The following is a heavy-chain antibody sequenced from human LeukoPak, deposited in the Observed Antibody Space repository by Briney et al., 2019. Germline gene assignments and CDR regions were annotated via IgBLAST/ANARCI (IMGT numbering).Heavy chain of an antibody. Sequence: ASVKVSCKASGYTFSDYYIHWVRQAPGQGLEWMAWINPNSGGTSYAQKFQGRVTMTRDTSITTAYMELSRLTSDDTAVYYCARGSVLTGYSHWGQGTLVTVTS. CDR1: GYTFSDYY. J-gene: IGHJ4*02. V-gene: IGHV1-2*02. D-gene: IGHD3-9*01. CDR2: INPNSGGT. CDR3: ARGSVLTGYSH.